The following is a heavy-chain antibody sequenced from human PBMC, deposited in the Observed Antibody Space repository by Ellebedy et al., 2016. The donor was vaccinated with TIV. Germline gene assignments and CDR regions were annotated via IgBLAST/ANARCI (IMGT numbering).Heavy chain of an antibody. D-gene: IGHD3-3*01. CDR2: IYYSGST. CDR1: GGSISSSSYY. J-gene: IGHJ6*03. CDR3: ARLSSIFGVVILGDYYYYYMDV. Sequence: SETLSLXXTVSGGSISSSSYYWGWIRQPPGKGLEWIGIIYYSGSTYYNPSLKSRVTISVDTSKNQFSLKLSSVTAADTAVYYCARLSSIFGVVILGDYYYYYMDVWGKGTTVTVSS. V-gene: IGHV4-39*01.